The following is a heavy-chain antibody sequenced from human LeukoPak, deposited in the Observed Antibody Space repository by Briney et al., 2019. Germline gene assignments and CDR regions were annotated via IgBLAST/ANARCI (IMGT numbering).Heavy chain of an antibody. J-gene: IGHJ4*02. V-gene: IGHV4-59*08. Sequence: SETLSLTCSVSGGSISSYYWSWIRQPPGKGLEWIGNIYYSGSTNYNPSLKSRVTISVDTSKNQFSLKLSSVTAADTAVYYCVSHVGGRYFDYWGQGTLVTVSS. D-gene: IGHD3-10*01. CDR1: GGSISSYY. CDR3: VSHVGGRYFDY. CDR2: IYYSGST.